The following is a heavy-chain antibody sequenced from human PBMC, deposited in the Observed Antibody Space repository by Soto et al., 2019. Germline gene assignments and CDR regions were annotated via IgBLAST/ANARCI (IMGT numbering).Heavy chain of an antibody. D-gene: IGHD1-20*01. J-gene: IGHJ4*02. Sequence: SETLSLTCTVSGGSISTYYWSWIRQPPGKGVEWIGNVYYSGSTNYNPSLKSRLTISIDRSKNQFFLNLRSVTAADTAVYYCARTKFKWNSHFDEWGQGTLVTVSS. CDR3: ARTKFKWNSHFDE. CDR2: VYYSGST. CDR1: GGSISTYY. V-gene: IGHV4-59*01.